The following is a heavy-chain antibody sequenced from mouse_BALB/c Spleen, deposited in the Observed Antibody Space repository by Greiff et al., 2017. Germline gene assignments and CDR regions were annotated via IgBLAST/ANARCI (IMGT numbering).Heavy chain of an antibody. CDR3: ARGPHYYGSSYVPYAMDY. J-gene: IGHJ4*01. V-gene: IGHV2-6-7*01. D-gene: IGHD1-1*01. CDR2: IWGDGST. Sequence: QVQLQQSGPGLVAPSQSLSITCTVSGFSLTGYGVNWVRQPPGKGLEWLGMIWGDGSTDYNSALKSRLSISKDNSKSQVFLKMNSLQTDDTARYYCARGPHYYGSSYVPYAMDYWGQGTSVTVSS. CDR1: GFSLTGYG.